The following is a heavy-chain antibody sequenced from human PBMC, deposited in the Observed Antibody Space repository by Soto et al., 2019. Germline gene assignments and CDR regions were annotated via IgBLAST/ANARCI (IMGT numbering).Heavy chain of an antibody. CDR2: IYYSGST. CDR1: GGSISSGGYY. J-gene: IGHJ2*01. V-gene: IGHV4-31*01. CDR3: ARGPDASPWYFGL. Sequence: QVQLQESGPGLVKPSQTLSLTCTVSGGSISSGGYYWSWIRQRPGKGLAWIGYIYYSGSTYYNPSLKRILTISVETSKNPFSLKLNSMTAADTAVYYCARGPDASPWYFGLWGRGNLVTVSS.